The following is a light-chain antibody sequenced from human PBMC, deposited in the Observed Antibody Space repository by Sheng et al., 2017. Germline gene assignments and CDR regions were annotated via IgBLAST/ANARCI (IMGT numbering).Light chain of an antibody. V-gene: IGLV1-40*01. J-gene: IGLJ1*01. CDR1: DSNIGAGYD. CDR3: QSYDSSLGASYV. Sequence: QPVLTQPPSVSGAPGQRVTISCTGSDSNIGAGYDVHWYQQLPGTAPKLLIYNNNNRPSGVPDRFSGSKSGTSASLAITGLQPEDEADFYCQSYDSSLGASYVFGTGTRLTVL. CDR2: NNN.